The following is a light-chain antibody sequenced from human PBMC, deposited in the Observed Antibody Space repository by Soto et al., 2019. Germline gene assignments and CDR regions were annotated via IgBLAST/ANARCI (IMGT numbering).Light chain of an antibody. CDR2: AAS. Sequence: EIVLTQSPSTLSLSPGDRATLSCRASQSVSSSYLSWYQQKPGHAPSLLIYAASSRATGIPDRFSGSGSGTDFTLTISRLEPEDFAVYYCQQYGSSPPTFGPGTKVDI. V-gene: IGKV3-20*01. J-gene: IGKJ3*01. CDR1: QSVSSSY. CDR3: QQYGSSPPT.